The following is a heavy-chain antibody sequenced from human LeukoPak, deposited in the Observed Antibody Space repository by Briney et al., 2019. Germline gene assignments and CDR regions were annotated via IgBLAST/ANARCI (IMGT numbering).Heavy chain of an antibody. D-gene: IGHD5-18*01. CDR1: GYTFTSYD. V-gene: IGHV1-8*02. J-gene: IGHJ4*02. CDR2: MNPNSGNT. CDR3: ARVVPGYSYAQIHGFDY. Sequence: ASVKVSCKASGYTFTSYDINWARQATGQGLEWMGWMNPNSGNTGYAQKFQGRVTMTRNTSISTAYMELSSLRSEDTAVYYCARVVPGYSYAQIHGFDYWGQGTLVTVSS.